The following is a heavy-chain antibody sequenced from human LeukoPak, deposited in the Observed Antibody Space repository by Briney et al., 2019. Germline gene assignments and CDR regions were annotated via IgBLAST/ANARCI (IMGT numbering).Heavy chain of an antibody. CDR1: GFTFTSYA. J-gene: IGHJ4*02. V-gene: IGHV3-23*01. CDR2: ISGGGSTT. CDR3: AKDWSTVTTLVPSDY. Sequence: PGGSLRLSCAASGFTFTSYAMNWVRQAPGKGLKWVSTISGGGSTTDYADSVKGRFTISRDNSKNTLYLQMNCLRAEDTAVYYCAKDWSTVTTLVPSDYWGQGTLVTVSS. D-gene: IGHD4-11*01.